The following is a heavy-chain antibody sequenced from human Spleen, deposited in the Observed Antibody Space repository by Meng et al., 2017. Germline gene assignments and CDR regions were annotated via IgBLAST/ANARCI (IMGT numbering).Heavy chain of an antibody. CDR1: GYTFNAYY. J-gene: IGHJ4*02. Sequence: SVNVSCQPSGYTFNAYYIHWGRQAPGQGLEWMGRINPTSDDTHYAQKFHDRVTMTSDTSISTAYMELSRLRSDETAVYYCAREQYYYDFFPFDYWGQGTLVTVSS. D-gene: IGHD3-22*01. CDR2: INPTSDDT. V-gene: IGHV1-2*06. CDR3: AREQYYYDFFPFDY.